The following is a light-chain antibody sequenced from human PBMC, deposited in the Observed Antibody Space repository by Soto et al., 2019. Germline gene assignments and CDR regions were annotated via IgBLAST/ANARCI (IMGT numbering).Light chain of an antibody. CDR1: RNDIGAYEF. Sequence: QSVLTQPPSASGSPGQSVTISCTGTRNDIGAYEFVSWYQHHPGKAPKLIIYEVVQRPSGVPDRFSGSKSGNTASLTVSGIQAADEADYYCKSYAGSNTYVLGNGTKVTVL. CDR3: KSYAGSNTYV. V-gene: IGLV2-8*01. J-gene: IGLJ1*01. CDR2: EVV.